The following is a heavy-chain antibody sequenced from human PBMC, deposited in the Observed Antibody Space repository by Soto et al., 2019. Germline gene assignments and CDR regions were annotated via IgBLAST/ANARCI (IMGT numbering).Heavy chain of an antibody. Sequence: QVQLVESGGGVVQPGRSLRLSCAASGFTFSSYAMHWVRQAPGKGLEWVAVISYDGSNKYYADSVKGRFTISRDNSKNTLYLQMNSLRAEDTAVYYCARDPYRYGPNWFDPWGQGTLVTVSS. V-gene: IGHV3-30-3*01. CDR1: GFTFSSYA. CDR2: ISYDGSNK. CDR3: ARDPYRYGPNWFDP. J-gene: IGHJ5*02. D-gene: IGHD5-18*01.